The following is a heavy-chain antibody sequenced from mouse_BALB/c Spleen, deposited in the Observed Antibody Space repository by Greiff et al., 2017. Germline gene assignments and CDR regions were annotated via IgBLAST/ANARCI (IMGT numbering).Heavy chain of an antibody. Sequence: EVKLMESGGGLVKPGGSLKLSCAASGFTFSSYAMSWVRQTPEKRLEWVASISSGGSTYYPDSVKGRFTISRDNARNILYLQMSSLRSEDTAMYYCAREGRRGAMDYWGQGTSVTVSS. CDR1: GFTFSSYA. CDR2: ISSGGST. CDR3: AREGRRGAMDY. J-gene: IGHJ4*01. D-gene: IGHD2-14*01. V-gene: IGHV5-6-5*01.